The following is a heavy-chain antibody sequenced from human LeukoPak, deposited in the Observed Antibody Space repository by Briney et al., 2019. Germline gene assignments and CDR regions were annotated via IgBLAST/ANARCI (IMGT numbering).Heavy chain of an antibody. D-gene: IGHD3-3*01. CDR1: GFMFSSYS. CDR3: ARDFYYGDY. Sequence: GGSLRLSCAATGFMFSSYSMNWVRQAPGKGLEWVSYISSSGSTVYYADSVKGRFTISRDDAKNSLYLQMNGLRAEDTAVYYCARDFYYGDYWGQGILVSVSS. V-gene: IGHV3-48*04. J-gene: IGHJ4*02. CDR2: ISSSGSTV.